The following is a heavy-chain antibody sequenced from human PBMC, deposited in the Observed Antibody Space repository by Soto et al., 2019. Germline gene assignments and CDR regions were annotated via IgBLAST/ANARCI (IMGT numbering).Heavy chain of an antibody. CDR3: ARAPYEDYAVPEPNYFDS. V-gene: IGHV1-69*01. D-gene: IGHD4-17*01. Sequence: QVQLVQSGTEVKKRGSSVKVSCKASGGTFSTLAVSWVRQAPGQGLEWMGGIIPIFGRPVYAQKFQGRVTITADESTSIVYMELSSLSSGDTAVYYCARAPYEDYAVPEPNYFDSWGQGTLVTVSS. J-gene: IGHJ4*02. CDR2: IIPIFGRP. CDR1: GGTFSTLA.